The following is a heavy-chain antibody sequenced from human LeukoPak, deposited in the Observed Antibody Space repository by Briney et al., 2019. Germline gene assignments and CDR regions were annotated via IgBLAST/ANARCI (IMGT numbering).Heavy chain of an antibody. V-gene: IGHV1-69*13. CDR3: ARGWDYDSGGRPTAYVY. D-gene: IGHD3-22*01. Sequence: SVKVSCKASGGTFSNYAINWVRQAPGPGLEWMGGVIPIFGTANYAQKFQGRATITADESTTTVYMELNSLKSEDTAVYYCARGWDYDSGGRPTAYVYWGQGTLVTVSS. CDR1: GGTFSNYA. CDR2: VIPIFGTA. J-gene: IGHJ4*02.